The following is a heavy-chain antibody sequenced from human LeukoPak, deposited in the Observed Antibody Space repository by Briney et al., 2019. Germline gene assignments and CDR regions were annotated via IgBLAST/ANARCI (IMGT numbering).Heavy chain of an antibody. CDR3: AREAAVAGYDY. Sequence: PGGSLRLSCAASGSTFSSYVMSWVRQAPGKGLEWVSGISGRGSSTYYADSVKGRFTISRDNSKNTLYLQMNSLRAEDTAVYYCAREAAVAGYDYSGQGTLVTVSS. CDR1: GSTFSSYV. D-gene: IGHD6-19*01. V-gene: IGHV3-23*01. J-gene: IGHJ4*02. CDR2: ISGRGSST.